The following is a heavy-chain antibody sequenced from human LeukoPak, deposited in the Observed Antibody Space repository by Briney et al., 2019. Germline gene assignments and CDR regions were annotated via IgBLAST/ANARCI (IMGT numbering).Heavy chain of an antibody. CDR1: GFTFSSYG. D-gene: IGHD4-11*01. V-gene: IGHV3-30*18. J-gene: IGHJ6*02. CDR3: ANSGYSNYYYYYGMDV. Sequence: QPGGSLRLSCAASGFTFSSYGMHWVRQAPGKGLEWVAVISYDGSNKYYADSVKGRFTISRDNSKNTLYLQMNSRRAGDTAVYYCANSGYSNYYYYYGMDVWGQGTTVTVSS. CDR2: ISYDGSNK.